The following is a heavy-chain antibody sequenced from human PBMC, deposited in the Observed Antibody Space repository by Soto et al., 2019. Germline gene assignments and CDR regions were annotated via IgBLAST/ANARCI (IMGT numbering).Heavy chain of an antibody. J-gene: IGHJ4*02. CDR3: ASRYNQGYFDY. Sequence: QLQLQESGPGLVKPSETLSLTCTVSGGSISSSSYYWGWIRQPPGKGLEWIGSIYYSGSTYYNPSLKSRVTISVDTSKNQFSLKLSSVTAADTAVYYCASRYNQGYFDYWGQGTLVTVSS. CDR2: IYYSGST. CDR1: GGSISSSSYY. V-gene: IGHV4-39*01. D-gene: IGHD1-1*01.